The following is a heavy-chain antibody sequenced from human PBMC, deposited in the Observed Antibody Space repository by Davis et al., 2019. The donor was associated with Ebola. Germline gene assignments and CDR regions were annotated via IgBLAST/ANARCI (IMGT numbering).Heavy chain of an antibody. J-gene: IGHJ5*02. CDR1: GFTFSSYG. CDR3: AKDWVGGTDP. Sequence: GESLKISCAASGFTFSSYGMHWVRQAPGKGLEWVAFIRYDGSNKYYADSVKGRFTISRDNSKNTLYLQMNSLRAEDTAVYYCAKDWVGGTDPWGQGTLVTVSS. CDR2: IRYDGSNK. D-gene: IGHD3-16*01. V-gene: IGHV3-30*02.